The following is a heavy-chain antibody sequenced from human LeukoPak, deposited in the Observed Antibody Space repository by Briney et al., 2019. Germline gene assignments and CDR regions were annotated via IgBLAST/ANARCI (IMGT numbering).Heavy chain of an antibody. CDR3: ARAEYCSSTSCYDEGFDP. CDR1: GYTFTSYG. Sequence: ASVKVSCKASGYTFTSYGISWVRQAPGQGLEWMGWISAYNGNTNYAQKLQGRVTMTTDTSTSTAYMELRSLRSDDTAVYYCARAEYCSSTSCYDEGFDPGAREPWSPSPQ. J-gene: IGHJ5*02. D-gene: IGHD2-2*01. CDR2: ISAYNGNT. V-gene: IGHV1-18*01.